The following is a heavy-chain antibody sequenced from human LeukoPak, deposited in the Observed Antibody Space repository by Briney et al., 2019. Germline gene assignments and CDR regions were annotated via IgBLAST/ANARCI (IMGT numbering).Heavy chain of an antibody. Sequence: PGGSLRLSCAASGFTFSSYATSWVRQAPGKGLEWVSAISGSGGSTYYADSVKGRFTISRDNSKNTLYLQMNSLRAEDTAVYYCAKAPRRYGDYPLGYFDYWGQGTLVTVSS. CDR3: AKAPRRYGDYPLGYFDY. J-gene: IGHJ4*02. V-gene: IGHV3-23*01. CDR1: GFTFSSYA. CDR2: ISGSGGST. D-gene: IGHD4-17*01.